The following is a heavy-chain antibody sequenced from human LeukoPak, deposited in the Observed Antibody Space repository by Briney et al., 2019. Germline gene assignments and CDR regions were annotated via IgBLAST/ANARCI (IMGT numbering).Heavy chain of an antibody. CDR1: GFTLSRYG. CDR3: ARDYYSRFDY. D-gene: IGHD3-22*01. CDR2: INSEGSST. J-gene: IGHJ4*02. V-gene: IGHV3-74*01. Sequence: PGGSLRLSCAASGFTLSRYGTNWVRQAPGKGLVWVSRINSEGSSTTYADSVKGRFTISRDNAKNTLILQMNSLRAEDTAVYYCARDYYSRFDYWGQGTLVTVSS.